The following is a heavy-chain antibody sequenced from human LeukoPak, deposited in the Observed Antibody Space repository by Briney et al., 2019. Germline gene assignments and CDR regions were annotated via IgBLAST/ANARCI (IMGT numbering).Heavy chain of an antibody. V-gene: IGHV1-2*02. CDR2: INPNSGGT. Sequence: ASVKVSCKASGYTFTGYYMHWVRQAPGQGLEWMGWINPNSGGTNYAQKFQGRVTMTRDTSISTAYMELSRLRSDDTAVYYCARGTYYYGSGSYPNYYYYYYMDVWGKGTTVTISS. CDR3: ARGTYYYGSGSYPNYYYYYYMDV. D-gene: IGHD3-10*01. CDR1: GYTFTGYY. J-gene: IGHJ6*03.